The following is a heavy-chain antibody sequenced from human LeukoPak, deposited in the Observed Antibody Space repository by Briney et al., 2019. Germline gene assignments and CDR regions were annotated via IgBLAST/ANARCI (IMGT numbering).Heavy chain of an antibody. J-gene: IGHJ6*03. CDR3: ARTETDRSSWYSYYYYYMDV. CDR1: GYSISTGYY. CDR2: FYHGGST. D-gene: IGHD6-13*01. Sequence: SETLSLTCTVSGYSISTGYYWDWIRQPPGKGLEWIGTFYHGGSTYYNPSLKSRVTISVDTSKNQFSLKLSSVTAADTAVYYCARTETDRSSWYSYYYYYMDVWGKGTTVTISS. V-gene: IGHV4-38-2*02.